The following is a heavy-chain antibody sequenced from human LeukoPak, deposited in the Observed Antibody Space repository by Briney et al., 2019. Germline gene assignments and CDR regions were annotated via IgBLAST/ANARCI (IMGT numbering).Heavy chain of an antibody. CDR2: ISAYNGKA. V-gene: IGHV1-18*01. J-gene: IGHJ3*02. D-gene: IGHD3-22*01. CDR1: GYTFTSYG. Sequence: ASVKVSCKASGYTFTSYGISWVRQAPGQGLEWMGWISAYNGKANYVEKLQGRVTMTTDTSTSTAYMEMRSLRSDDTAVCYCARDGHRRHHYDSSGREYAFDIWGQGTMVTVSS. CDR3: ARDGHRRHHYDSSGREYAFDI.